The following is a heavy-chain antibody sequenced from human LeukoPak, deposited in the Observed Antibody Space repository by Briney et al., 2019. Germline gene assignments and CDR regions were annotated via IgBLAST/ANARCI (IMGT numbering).Heavy chain of an antibody. J-gene: IGHJ4*02. Sequence: PGGSLRLSCAASGFTFSSYSMNWVRQAPGKGLEWVSSISSSSSYIYYADSVKGRFTISRDNAKNSLYLQMNSPRAEDTAVYYCARDSRSGVFGVAPFDYWGQGTLVTVSS. V-gene: IGHV3-21*01. D-gene: IGHD3-3*01. CDR1: GFTFSSYS. CDR2: ISSSSSYI. CDR3: ARDSRSGVFGVAPFDY.